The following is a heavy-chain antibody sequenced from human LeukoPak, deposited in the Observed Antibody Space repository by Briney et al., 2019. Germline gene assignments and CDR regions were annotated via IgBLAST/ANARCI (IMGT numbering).Heavy chain of an antibody. V-gene: IGHV1-2*02. Sequence: ASVKVSCKASGYTFTGYYMHWVRQAPGQGLEWMGWINPNSGGTNYAQKFQGRVTMTRDTSISTAYMELSRLRSDDTAVYYCARGGLFSIGWDSLPQYYFDYWGQGTLVTVSS. CDR2: INPNSGGT. D-gene: IGHD6-19*01. J-gene: IGHJ4*02. CDR1: GYTFTGYY. CDR3: ARGGLFSIGWDSLPQYYFDY.